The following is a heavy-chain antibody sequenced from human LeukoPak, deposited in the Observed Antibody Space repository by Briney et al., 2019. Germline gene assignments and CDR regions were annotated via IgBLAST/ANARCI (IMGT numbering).Heavy chain of an antibody. V-gene: IGHV3-23*01. D-gene: IGHD2-2*02. Sequence: GGSLRLSCAASGFTFSSYAMSWVRQAPGKGLEWVSAISGSGGSTYYADSVKGRFTISRDNAKNSLYLQMNSLRAEDTAVYYCARDCSSTSCYRMAFDPWGQGTLVTVSS. J-gene: IGHJ5*02. CDR1: GFTFSSYA. CDR2: ISGSGGST. CDR3: ARDCSSTSCYRMAFDP.